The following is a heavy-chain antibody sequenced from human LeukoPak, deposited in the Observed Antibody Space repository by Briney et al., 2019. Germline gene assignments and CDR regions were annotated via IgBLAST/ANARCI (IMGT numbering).Heavy chain of an antibody. V-gene: IGHV4-61*02. D-gene: IGHD3-3*01. CDR3: ASYYDFWSGYYTMGAFDI. Sequence: PSETLSLTCTVSGNSISSGDNYWSWIRQPAGKGLEWIGRIYTSGSTNYNPSLKSRVTISVDKSKNQFSLKLSSVTAADTAVYYCASYYDFWSGYYTMGAFDIWGQGTMVTVSS. J-gene: IGHJ3*02. CDR1: GNSISSGDNY. CDR2: IYTSGST.